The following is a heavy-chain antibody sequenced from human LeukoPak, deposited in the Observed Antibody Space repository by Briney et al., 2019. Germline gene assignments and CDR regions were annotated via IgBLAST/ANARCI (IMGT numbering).Heavy chain of an antibody. CDR1: GFTFSSYW. Sequence: GGSLRLSCVVSGFTFSSYWMSWVRQAPGRGLEWVANMKQDGSEKYYVDSVKGRFTISRDNAKNSLYLQMNSLRAEDTAVYYCARAPYYSHVEFYFDYWGQGTLVTVSS. CDR3: ARAPYYSHVEFYFDY. J-gene: IGHJ4*02. CDR2: MKQDGSEK. D-gene: IGHD3-22*01. V-gene: IGHV3-7*03.